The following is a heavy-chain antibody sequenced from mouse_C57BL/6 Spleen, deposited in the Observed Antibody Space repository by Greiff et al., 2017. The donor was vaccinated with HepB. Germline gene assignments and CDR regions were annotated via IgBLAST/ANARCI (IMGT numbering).Heavy chain of an antibody. Sequence: VQLQQSGAELVRPGTSVKMSCKASGYTFTNYWIGWARQRPGHGLEWIGDIYPGGGYTNYNEKFKGKATLTADKSSSTAYMQFSSLTSEDSAIYYCARRGTTVVADYAMDYWGQGTSVTVSS. CDR3: ARRGTTVVADYAMDY. J-gene: IGHJ4*01. CDR1: GYTFTNYW. V-gene: IGHV1-63*01. D-gene: IGHD1-1*01. CDR2: IYPGGGYT.